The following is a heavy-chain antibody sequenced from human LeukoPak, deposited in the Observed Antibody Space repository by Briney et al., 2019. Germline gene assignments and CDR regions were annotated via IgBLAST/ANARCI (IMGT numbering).Heavy chain of an antibody. V-gene: IGHV1-2*02. CDR3: ARVHCSGGSCYRRWFDP. Sequence: ASVKVSCKASGYTFTGYYMHWVRQAPGQGLEWMGWINPNSGGTNYAQKVQGRVTMTRDTSISTAYMELSRLRSDDTAVYYCARVHCSGGSCYRRWFDPWGQGTLVTVSS. CDR2: INPNSGGT. D-gene: IGHD2-15*01. CDR1: GYTFTGYY. J-gene: IGHJ5*02.